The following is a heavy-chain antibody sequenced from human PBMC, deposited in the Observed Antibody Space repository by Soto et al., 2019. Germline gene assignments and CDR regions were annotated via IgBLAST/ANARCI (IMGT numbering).Heavy chain of an antibody. V-gene: IGHV1-69*12. CDR3: AVGPSAAAWYSHGMDV. CDR2: IFPVFGTA. CDR1: GDTFSRYS. Sequence: QVQLVQSGAEVKKPGSSVKVSCKASGDTFSRYSISWVRQAPGQGLEWMGGIFPVFGTATYAQKFQGRVMITADESMNTAYMDLRSLTSEDTAVYYCAVGPSAAAWYSHGMDVWGQGTTVTVSS. D-gene: IGHD2-2*01. J-gene: IGHJ6*02.